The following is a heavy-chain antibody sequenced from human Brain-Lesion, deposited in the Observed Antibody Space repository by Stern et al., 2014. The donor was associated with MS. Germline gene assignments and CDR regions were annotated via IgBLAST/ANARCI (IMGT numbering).Heavy chain of an antibody. Sequence: EVQLLESGGGLVKPGGSLRLSCAASGFTFSSYTMNWVRQAPGKGMEWVSSINRGRDYIYYADSVKGLFTISRDNAKNSLYLQMNSLRAEDTALYYCARVETPLADFYYYYGMDVWGQGTTVTVSS. J-gene: IGHJ6*02. D-gene: IGHD5-18*01. CDR2: INRGRDYI. CDR1: GFTFSSYT. CDR3: ARVETPLADFYYYYGMDV. V-gene: IGHV3-21*01.